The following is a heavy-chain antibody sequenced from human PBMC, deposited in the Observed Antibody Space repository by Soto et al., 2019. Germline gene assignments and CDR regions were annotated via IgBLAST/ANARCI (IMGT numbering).Heavy chain of an antibody. CDR2: IYSGGST. J-gene: IGHJ6*02. Sequence: GGSLRLSCAASGFTVSSNYMSWVRQAPGKGLEWVSVIYSGGSTYYADSVKGRFTISRDNSKNTLYLQMNSLRAEDTAVYYCAKDHDYGGNSGGFWYYYYGMDVWGQGTTVTVSS. CDR1: GFTVSSNY. CDR3: AKDHDYGGNSGGFWYYYYGMDV. D-gene: IGHD4-17*01. V-gene: IGHV3-66*02.